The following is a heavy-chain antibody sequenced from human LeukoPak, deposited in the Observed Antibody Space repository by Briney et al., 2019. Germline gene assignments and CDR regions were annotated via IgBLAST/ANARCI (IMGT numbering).Heavy chain of an antibody. CDR2: INIGGTNT. Sequence: GGSLRLSCAASGLTFSDYYMSWIRQAPGKGLEWLPYINIGGTNTHYADSVKGRFTISRDNAKKSLYLEMTNLRAEDTAVYYCATDGAGFDTWGQGVLVTVSS. J-gene: IGHJ5*02. CDR3: ATDGAGFDT. V-gene: IGHV3-11*01. CDR1: GLTFSDYY.